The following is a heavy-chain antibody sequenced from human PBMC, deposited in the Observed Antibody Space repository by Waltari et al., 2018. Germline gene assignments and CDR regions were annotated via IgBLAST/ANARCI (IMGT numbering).Heavy chain of an antibody. CDR1: GFTFSSYS. V-gene: IGHV3-48*04. J-gene: IGHJ3*02. CDR2: ISSSSSTI. Sequence: EVQLVESGGGLVQPGGSLRLSCAAYGFTFSSYSMTWVRQAPGKGLEWVSYISSSSSTIYYADSVKGRFTISRDNAKNSLYLQMNSLRAEDTAVYYCAREWVDAFDIWGQGTMVTVSS. CDR3: AREWVDAFDI.